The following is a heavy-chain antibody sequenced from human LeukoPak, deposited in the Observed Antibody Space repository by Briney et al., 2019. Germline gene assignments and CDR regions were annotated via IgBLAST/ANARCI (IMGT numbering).Heavy chain of an antibody. Sequence: GASVEVSCKASGYTFTSYAMNWVRQAPGQGLEWMGWINTNTGNPTCAQGFTGRFVFSLDTSVSTAYLQISSLKAEDTAVYYCARLVVPAAMPNYYYYMDVWGKGTTVTVSS. J-gene: IGHJ6*03. CDR2: INTNTGNP. CDR3: ARLVVPAAMPNYYYYMDV. V-gene: IGHV7-4-1*02. CDR1: GYTFTSYA. D-gene: IGHD2-2*01.